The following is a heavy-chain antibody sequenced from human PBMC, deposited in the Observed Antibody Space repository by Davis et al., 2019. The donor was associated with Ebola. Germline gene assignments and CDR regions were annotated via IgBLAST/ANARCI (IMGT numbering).Heavy chain of an antibody. CDR1: GFTFSSYS. Sequence: PGGSLRLSCAASGFTFSSYSMNWVRQAPGKGLEWVANIKQDGSEKYYVDSVKGRFTISRDNAKNSLYLQMNSLRAEDTAVYYCARDVISDIVVVGPLDYWGQGTLVTVSS. J-gene: IGHJ4*02. CDR3: ARDVISDIVVVGPLDY. D-gene: IGHD2-15*01. CDR2: IKQDGSEK. V-gene: IGHV3-7*01.